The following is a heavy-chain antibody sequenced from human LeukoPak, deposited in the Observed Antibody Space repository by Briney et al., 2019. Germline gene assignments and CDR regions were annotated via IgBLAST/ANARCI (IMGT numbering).Heavy chain of an antibody. V-gene: IGHV3-15*01. D-gene: IGHD4-17*01. J-gene: IGHJ4*02. CDR3: TTGYDYGDYDGPDY. CDR2: IKSKTDGGTT. Sequence: PGGSLRLSCEGSGFSFRSHAMSWVRQAPGKGLEWVGRIKSKTDGGTTDYAAPVKGRFTISRDDSKNTLYLQMNSLKTEDTAVYYCTTGYDYGDYDGPDYWGQGTLVTVSS. CDR1: GFSFRSHA.